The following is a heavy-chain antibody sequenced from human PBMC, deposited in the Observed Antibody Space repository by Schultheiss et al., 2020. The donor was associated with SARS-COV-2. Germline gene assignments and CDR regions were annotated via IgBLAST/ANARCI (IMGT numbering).Heavy chain of an antibody. V-gene: IGHV4-30-2*03. J-gene: IGHJ4*02. D-gene: IGHD3-22*01. CDR2: IYYSGSI. CDR3: TRQRPHYYYDGGNYYEP. CDR1: GGSISRGGNS. Sequence: LRLSCVVSGGSISRGGNSWSWIRQPPGKGLEWIGSIYYSGSIYYNPSLKSRVTISVDTSENQFSLRLNSVTAADTAVYYCTRQRPHYYYDGGNYYEPWGRGTLVTVSS.